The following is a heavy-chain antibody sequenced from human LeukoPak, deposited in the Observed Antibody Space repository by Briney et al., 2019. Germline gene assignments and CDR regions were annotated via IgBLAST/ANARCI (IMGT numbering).Heavy chain of an antibody. CDR2: IRSKAYGETA. Sequence: GGSLRLSCTASGFTFGDYAMSWIRQAPGKGLEWVGFIRSKAYGETADYAASVKGRFTISRDDSKAIAYLQMNSLKTEDTAVYHCTRDRGAYNLYDYWGQGTLVTDSS. D-gene: IGHD1-1*01. CDR1: GFTFGDYA. CDR3: TRDRGAYNLYDY. J-gene: IGHJ4*02. V-gene: IGHV3-49*03.